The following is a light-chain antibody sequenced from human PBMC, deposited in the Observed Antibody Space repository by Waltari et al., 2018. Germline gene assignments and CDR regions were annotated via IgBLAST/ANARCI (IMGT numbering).Light chain of an antibody. CDR2: RTT. Sequence: QTVVTQEPSLTVSQGGTVTLTCASSTGAVSSGNFTNWFRQKTGQEPRLLIYRTTSKQSCTPARFSGSLLWDKATLTLSVVQPEDEAEYACLLHYSVDLVFGGGTKLTVL. J-gene: IGLJ3*02. CDR3: LLHYSVDLV. V-gene: IGLV7-43*01. CDR1: TGAVSSGNF.